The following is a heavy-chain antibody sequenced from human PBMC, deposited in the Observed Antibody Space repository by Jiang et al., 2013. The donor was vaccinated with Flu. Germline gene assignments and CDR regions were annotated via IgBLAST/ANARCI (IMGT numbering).Heavy chain of an antibody. CDR1: GYTFTGYY. Sequence: SGAEVKKPGASVKVSCKASGYTFTGYYMHWVRQAPGQGLEWMGRINPNSGGTNYAQKFQGRVTMTRDTSISTAYMELSRLRSDDTAVYYCARGGDTIFGVAPPXYWGQGTLVTVSS. V-gene: IGHV1-2*06. CDR3: ARGGDTIFGVAPPXY. CDR2: INPNSGGT. J-gene: IGHJ4*02. D-gene: IGHD3-3*01.